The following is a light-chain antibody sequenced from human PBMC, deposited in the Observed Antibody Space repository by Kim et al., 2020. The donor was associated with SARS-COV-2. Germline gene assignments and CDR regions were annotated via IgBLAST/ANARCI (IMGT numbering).Light chain of an antibody. CDR3: QAWDSSTSV. V-gene: IGLV3-9*01. CDR1: KMGDKN. J-gene: IGLJ3*02. Sequence: SYELTQPPSVSVALGQTASITWGGDKMGDKNAYWYQQKPGQAPVLVIYRDSKRPSGIPERFSGSNSGNTATLTISGAQAVDEAGYYCQAWDSSTSVFGGGTQLTVL. CDR2: RDS.